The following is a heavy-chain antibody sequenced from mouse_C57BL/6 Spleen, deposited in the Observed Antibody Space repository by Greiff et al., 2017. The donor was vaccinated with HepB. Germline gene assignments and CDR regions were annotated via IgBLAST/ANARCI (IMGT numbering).Heavy chain of an antibody. CDR2: IYPGSGNT. CDR3: ARGSSNYFDY. Sequence: VQGVESGAELVRPGASVKLSCKASGYTFTDYYINWVKQRPGQGLEWIARIYPGSGNTYYNEKFKGKATLTAEKSSSTAYMQLSSLTSEDSAVYFCARGSSNYFDYWGQGTTLTVSS. CDR1: GYTFTDYY. V-gene: IGHV1-76*01. J-gene: IGHJ2*01. D-gene: IGHD1-1*01.